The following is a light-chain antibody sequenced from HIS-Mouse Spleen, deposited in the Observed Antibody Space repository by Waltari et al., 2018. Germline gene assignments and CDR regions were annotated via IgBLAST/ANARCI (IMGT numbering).Light chain of an antibody. CDR1: QSVSSY. J-gene: IGKJ2*01. CDR3: QQRSNWPYT. V-gene: IGKV3-11*01. CDR2: DAS. Sequence: EIVLTQSPATLSLSPGERDTLPCRASQSVSSYVAWYQQKPGQAPRLLIYDASNRATGIPARFSGRGSGTDFTLTISSLEPEDFAVYYCQQRSNWPYTFGQGTKLEIK.